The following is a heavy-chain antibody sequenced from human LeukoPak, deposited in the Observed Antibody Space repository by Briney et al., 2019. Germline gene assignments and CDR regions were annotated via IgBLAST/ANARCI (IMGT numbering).Heavy chain of an antibody. CDR1: GFTFASYS. D-gene: IGHD1-1*01. V-gene: IGHV3-21*01. CDR3: ARVSGRLERQSDLDY. Sequence: GGSLRLSCAASGFTFASYSMNWVRQAPGKGLEWVSSISGDSTYIYNAGSVKGRFTISRGNAQASLYLQMISLRADDTAVYYCARVSGRLERQSDLDYWGQGTLVIVSS. CDR2: ISGDSTYI. J-gene: IGHJ4*02.